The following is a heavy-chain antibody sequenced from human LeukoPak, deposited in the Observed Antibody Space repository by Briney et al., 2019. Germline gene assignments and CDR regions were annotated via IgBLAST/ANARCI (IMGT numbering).Heavy chain of an antibody. V-gene: IGHV3-21*01. CDR2: ISSSSSYL. D-gene: IGHD3-3*01. J-gene: IGHJ4*02. CDR1: GFTFSSYS. Sequence: GGSLRLSCAASGFTFSSYSMNWVRQAPGKGLEWVSSISSSSSYLYYADSVKGRFTISRDNAKNSLYLQMNSLRAEDTAVYYCARAKTLLLEDPLCYWGQGTLVTVSS. CDR3: ARAKTLLLEDPLCY.